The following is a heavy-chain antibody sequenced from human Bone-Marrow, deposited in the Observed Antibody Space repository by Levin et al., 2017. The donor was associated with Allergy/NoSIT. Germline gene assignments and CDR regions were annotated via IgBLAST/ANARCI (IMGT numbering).Heavy chain of an antibody. V-gene: IGHV3-21*06. CDR3: VRGVVDYGAEFFNNYMDV. CDR1: GFSFSNYE. J-gene: IGHJ6*03. CDR2: IRSSGTYM. D-gene: IGHD2-21*01. Sequence: SGGSLRLSCAASGFSFSNYEMNWVRQAPGKRLEWVSSIRSSGTYMHYADSVKGRFTISRDNAENSVYLQMNSLGVDDTAVYYCVRGVVDYGAEFFNNYMDVWGKGTTVTVSS.